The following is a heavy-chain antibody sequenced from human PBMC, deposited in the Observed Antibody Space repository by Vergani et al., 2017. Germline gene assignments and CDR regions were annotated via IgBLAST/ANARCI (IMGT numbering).Heavy chain of an antibody. J-gene: IGHJ4*02. CDR3: VKDAGSYENFFDS. D-gene: IGHD1-26*01. Sequence: EVQLLQSEGAVVQPGGSLRLSCVASGFPFSSHAMSWVRQGHGQGLEWVSSIKNTGDSTHYADSVKGRFTISRDNSRDTLYLQMNSLRPEDTATYYCVKDAGSYENFFDSWGQGTLVTVSS. CDR2: IKNTGDST. CDR1: GFPFSSHA. V-gene: IGHV3-23*01.